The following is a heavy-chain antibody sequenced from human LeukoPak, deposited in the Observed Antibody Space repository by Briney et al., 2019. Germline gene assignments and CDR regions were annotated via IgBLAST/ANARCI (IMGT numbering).Heavy chain of an antibody. J-gene: IGHJ4*02. V-gene: IGHV3-21*06. CDR1: GFNLGGNA. D-gene: IGHD1-14*01. Sequence: GGSLRLSCAASGFNLGGNAMAWVRQAPGKGLEWVASIGPTGSDRYHADSIKGRFTISRDNANNFLYLQMNSLRAEDTAVYYCATETNGRHYDYWGQGTLLTVSS. CDR3: ATETNGRHYDY. CDR2: IGPTGSDR.